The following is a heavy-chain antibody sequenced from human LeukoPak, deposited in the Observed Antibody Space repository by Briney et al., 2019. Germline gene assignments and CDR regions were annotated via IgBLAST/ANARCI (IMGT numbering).Heavy chain of an antibody. J-gene: IGHJ6*02. CDR3: ARGLFEYYYYYGMDV. D-gene: IGHD3-22*01. CDR1: GGTFSSYA. Sequence: ASVKVSCTASGGTFSSYAISWVRQAPGQGLEWMGGIIPIFGTANYAQKFQGRVTITADESTSTAYMELSSLRSEDTAVYYCARGLFEYYYYYGMDVWGQGTTVTVSS. CDR2: IIPIFGTA. V-gene: IGHV1-69*01.